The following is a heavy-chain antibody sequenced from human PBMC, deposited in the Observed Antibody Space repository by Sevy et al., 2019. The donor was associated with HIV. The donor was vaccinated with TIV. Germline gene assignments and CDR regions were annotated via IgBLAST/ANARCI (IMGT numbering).Heavy chain of an antibody. J-gene: IGHJ4*02. Sequence: GSLRLSCAASGFTFSSYSMNWVRQAPGKGLEWVSSISSSSSYIYYADSVKGRFTISRDNAKNSLYLQMNSLRAEDTAVYYCARTPLKVTTGLFDYWGQGTLVTVSS. CDR2: ISSSSSYI. CDR1: GFTFSSYS. V-gene: IGHV3-21*01. D-gene: IGHD4-17*01. CDR3: ARTPLKVTTGLFDY.